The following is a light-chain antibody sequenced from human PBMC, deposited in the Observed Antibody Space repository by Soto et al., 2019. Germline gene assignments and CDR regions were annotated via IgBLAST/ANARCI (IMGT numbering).Light chain of an antibody. CDR3: GAWDKSLSVYV. CDR1: ISNIGDNS. J-gene: IGLJ1*01. CDR2: DNN. V-gene: IGLV1-51*01. Sequence: QSVLTQPPSVSAAPGQEVTISCSGTISNIGDNSVSWCQQFPGTAPKLLLYDNNKRPSGIPARFSGSKSGTSATLGVTGLQTGDEADYYCGAWDKSLSVYVFGSGTKVTVL.